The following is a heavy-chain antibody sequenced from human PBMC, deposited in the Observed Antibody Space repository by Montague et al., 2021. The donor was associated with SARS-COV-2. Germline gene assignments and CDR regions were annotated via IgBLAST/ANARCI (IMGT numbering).Heavy chain of an antibody. V-gene: IGHV4-34*01. D-gene: IGHD3-22*01. CDR3: ARVPDYYDSSGYYFDAFDI. J-gene: IGHJ3*02. CDR2: SI. Sequence: SINYNPSLKSRVTISVDTSKNQFSLKLSSVTAADTAVYYCARVPDYYDSSGYYFDAFDIGGKGTMVTV.